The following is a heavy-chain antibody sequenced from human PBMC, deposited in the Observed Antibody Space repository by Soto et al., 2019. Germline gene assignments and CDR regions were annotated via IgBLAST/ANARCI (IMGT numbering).Heavy chain of an antibody. CDR3: AREYHSSSWYYINY. V-gene: IGHV1-18*01. D-gene: IGHD6-13*01. J-gene: IGHJ4*02. CDR2: ISAYNGNT. Sequence: ASVKVSCKASGYTFTSYGISWVRQAPGQGLEWMGWISAYNGNTNYAQKLQGRVTMTKDTSTSTAYMELRSLRSDDTAVYYCAREYHSSSWYYINYWGQGTLVTVSS. CDR1: GYTFTSYG.